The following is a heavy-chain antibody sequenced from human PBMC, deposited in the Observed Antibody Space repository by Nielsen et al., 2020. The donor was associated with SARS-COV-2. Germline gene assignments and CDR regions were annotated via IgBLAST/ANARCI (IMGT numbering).Heavy chain of an antibody. D-gene: IGHD2-21*02. CDR3: ARDDVVVTAMGDY. CDR1: GFTFSSYS. Sequence: GGSLRLSCAAPGFTFSSYSMNWVRQAPGKGLEWVSSISSSSSYIYYADSVKGRFTISRDNAKNSLYLQMNSLRAEDTAVYYCARDDVVVTAMGDYWGQGTLVTVSS. V-gene: IGHV3-21*01. CDR2: ISSSSSYI. J-gene: IGHJ4*02.